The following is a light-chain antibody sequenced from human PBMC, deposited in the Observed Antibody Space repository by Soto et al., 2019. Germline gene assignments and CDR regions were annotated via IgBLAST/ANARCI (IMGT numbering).Light chain of an antibody. J-gene: IGKJ2*01. CDR1: RNLLYIDKNY. Sequence: DIVMTQAPDSLAASLGAIVTINCKSSRNLLYIDKNYVAWYQQRPGQAPKLLIYWASTRESEVPVRISGSGSVTDFRLTIRDLQAADAAVYYCQQFYTTPRTFGQGTRVEI. CDR2: WAS. CDR3: QQFYTTPRT. V-gene: IGKV4-1*01.